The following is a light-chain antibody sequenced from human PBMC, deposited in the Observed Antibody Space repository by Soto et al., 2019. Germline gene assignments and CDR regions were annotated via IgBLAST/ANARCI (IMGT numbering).Light chain of an antibody. Sequence: DIVLTQSPVALAVSLGERATINCRSSQSVLFESNNKNYLAWYQHTPGQPPKLPIYWASTRESGVPERFSGSGCGTDFTLTISRLQAEEVEVYYFQQYYTYPRTFGGGTKVDIK. V-gene: IGKV4-1*01. CDR1: QSVLFESNNKNY. J-gene: IGKJ4*01. CDR2: WAS. CDR3: QQYYTYPRT.